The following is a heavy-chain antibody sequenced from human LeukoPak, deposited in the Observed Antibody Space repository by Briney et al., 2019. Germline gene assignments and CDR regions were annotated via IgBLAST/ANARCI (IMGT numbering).Heavy chain of an antibody. V-gene: IGHV7-4-1*02. J-gene: IGHJ4*02. D-gene: IGHD2-21*02. CDR3: ARDHPYCGGDCYALDY. Sequence: ASVKVSCKASGYTFTSYYMHWVRQAPGQGLEWMGWINTNTGNPTYAQGFTGRSVFSLDTSVSTAYLQISSLKAEDTAVYYCARDHPYCGGDCYALDYWGQGTLVTVSS. CDR2: INTNTGNP. CDR1: GYTFTSYY.